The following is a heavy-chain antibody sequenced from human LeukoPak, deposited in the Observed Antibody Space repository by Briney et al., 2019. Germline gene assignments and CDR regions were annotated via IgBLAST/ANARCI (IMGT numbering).Heavy chain of an antibody. Sequence: PGGSLRLSCTASGFTFGDYAMSWFRQAPGKGLEWVGFIRSKAYGGTTEYAASVKGRFTISRDDSKSIACLQMNSLKTEDTAVYYCTRGRREADVVVPAAIRDYYYYGMDVWGQGTTVTVSS. CDR2: IRSKAYGGTT. CDR1: GFTFGDYA. D-gene: IGHD2-2*02. J-gene: IGHJ6*02. CDR3: TRGRREADVVVPAAIRDYYYYGMDV. V-gene: IGHV3-49*03.